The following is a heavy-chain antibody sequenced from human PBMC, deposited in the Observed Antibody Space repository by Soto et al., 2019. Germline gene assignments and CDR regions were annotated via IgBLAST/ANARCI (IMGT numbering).Heavy chain of an antibody. J-gene: IGHJ4*02. D-gene: IGHD6-19*01. CDR3: ARDSRIAVAGMELCFDY. CDR2: ISYDGSNK. V-gene: IGHV3-30-3*01. CDR1: GFTFSSYA. Sequence: QAQLVESGGGVVQPGRSLRLSCAASGFTFSSYAMHWVRQAPGKGLEWVAVISYDGSNKYYADSVKGRFTISRDNSKNTLYLQMNSLRAEDTAVYYCARDSRIAVAGMELCFDYWGQGTLVTVSS.